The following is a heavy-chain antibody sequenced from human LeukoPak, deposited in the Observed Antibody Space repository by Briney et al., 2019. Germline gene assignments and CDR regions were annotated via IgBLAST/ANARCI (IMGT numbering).Heavy chain of an antibody. D-gene: IGHD2/OR15-2a*01. J-gene: IGHJ6*03. CDR2: IFHTGTT. CDR3: ARLTPTTLSLYYYYMDV. V-gene: IGHV4-4*02. Sequence: PSETLSLTCAVSGGSISSSNWWSWVHQPPGKGLEWIGRIFHTGTTDYKTSLKGRVTISVDKSKNQFSLKLTSVTAADTAVYYCARLTPTTLSLYYYYMDVWGKGTTVTVSS. CDR1: GGSISSSNW.